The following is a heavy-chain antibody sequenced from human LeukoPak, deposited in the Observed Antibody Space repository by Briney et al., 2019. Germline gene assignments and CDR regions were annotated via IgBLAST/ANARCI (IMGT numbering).Heavy chain of an antibody. J-gene: IGHJ6*03. CDR2: INSDGSST. CDR3: ATDYSLLGPLGYYYMDV. V-gene: IGHV3-74*01. D-gene: IGHD4-11*01. CDR1: GFTFSSYW. Sequence: PGGSLRLSCAASGFTFSSYWMHWVRQAPGKGLVWVSRINSDGSSTSYADSVKGRFTISRDNAKNTLYLQMNSLRAEDTAVYYCATDYSLLGPLGYYYMDVWGKGTTVTVSS.